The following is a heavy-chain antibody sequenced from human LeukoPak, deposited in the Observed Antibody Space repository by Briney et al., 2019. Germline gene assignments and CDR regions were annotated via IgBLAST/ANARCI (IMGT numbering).Heavy chain of an antibody. CDR3: ARDALSIVVVPAALDY. Sequence: GGSLRLSCAASGFTFSSYSMNWVRQAPGKGLEWVSSISSSSSYIYYADSVKGRFTISRDNAKNSLYLQMNSLRAEDTAVYYCARDALSIVVVPAALDYWGQGTLVTVSS. J-gene: IGHJ4*02. D-gene: IGHD2-2*01. V-gene: IGHV3-21*01. CDR1: GFTFSSYS. CDR2: ISSSSSYI.